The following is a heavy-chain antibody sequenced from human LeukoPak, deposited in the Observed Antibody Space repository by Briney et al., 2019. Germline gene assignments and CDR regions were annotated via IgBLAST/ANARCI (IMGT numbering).Heavy chain of an antibody. CDR1: GGSISSYY. Sequence: SETLSLTCTVPGGSISSYYWSWIRQPPGKGLEWIGYIYYSGSTNYNPSLKSRVTISVDTSKNQFSLKLSSVTAADTAVYYCARHGPRRIAVAGYFDYWGQGTLVTVSS. D-gene: IGHD6-19*01. J-gene: IGHJ4*02. CDR3: ARHGPRRIAVAGYFDY. V-gene: IGHV4-59*08. CDR2: IYYSGST.